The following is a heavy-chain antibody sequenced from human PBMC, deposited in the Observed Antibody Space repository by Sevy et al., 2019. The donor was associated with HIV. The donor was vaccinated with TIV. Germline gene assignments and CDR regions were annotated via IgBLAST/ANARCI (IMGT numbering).Heavy chain of an antibody. CDR1: GFTFSSYE. D-gene: IGHD4-17*01. CDR2: ISNSGTTI. Sequence: GGSLRLSCAASGFTFSSYEMNWVRQAPGKGLEWVSYISNSGTTISYSDSVKGRFTSSRDNAGNSLYLQMNSLRAEDTAVYYCARDLPPSATTVAHFDCWGQGTLVTVSS. J-gene: IGHJ4*02. V-gene: IGHV3-48*03. CDR3: ARDLPPSATTVAHFDC.